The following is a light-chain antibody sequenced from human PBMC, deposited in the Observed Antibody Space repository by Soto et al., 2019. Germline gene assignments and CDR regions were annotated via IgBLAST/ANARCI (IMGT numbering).Light chain of an antibody. CDR2: AVT. V-gene: IGLV2-14*01. J-gene: IGLJ1*01. Sequence: QSVLTQPASVSGSPGQSITISCTGTSGSVGTFNFVSWYQQHPGKAPRLLIYAVTDRPSGVSSRFSGSKSGNTAYLTISGLQAEDEAYYYCSSYITTSSRLFGTGTKLTVL. CDR3: SSYITTSSRL. CDR1: SGSVGTFNF.